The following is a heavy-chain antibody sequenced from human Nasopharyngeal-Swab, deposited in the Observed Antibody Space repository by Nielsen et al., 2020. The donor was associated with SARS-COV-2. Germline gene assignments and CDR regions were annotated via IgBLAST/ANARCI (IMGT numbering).Heavy chain of an antibody. CDR2: ISYDGSNK. V-gene: IGHV3-30*03. J-gene: IGHJ6*02. CDR3: ARDTLELPIWYGMDV. D-gene: IGHD1-7*01. Sequence: GESLKISCAASGFTFSSYGMHWVRQAPGKGLEWVAVISYDGSNKYYADSVKGRFTISRGNSKNTLYLQMNSLRAEDTAVYYCARDTLELPIWYGMDVWGQGTTVTVSS. CDR1: GFTFSSYG.